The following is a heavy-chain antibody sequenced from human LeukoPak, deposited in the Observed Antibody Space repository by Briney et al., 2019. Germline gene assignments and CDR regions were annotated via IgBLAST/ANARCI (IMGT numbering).Heavy chain of an antibody. J-gene: IGHJ4*02. Sequence: GGSLRLSCAASGFTVSSSFIYWVRRAPGKGLEWVSFIHRDDKTYYADSVKGRFTMSRDSSKNTLYLQMNSLGADDTAVYYCAREVISTSSYFDYWGQGILVTVSS. CDR3: AREVISTSSYFDY. CDR2: IHRDDKT. V-gene: IGHV3-53*01. CDR1: GFTVSSSF. D-gene: IGHD2-2*01.